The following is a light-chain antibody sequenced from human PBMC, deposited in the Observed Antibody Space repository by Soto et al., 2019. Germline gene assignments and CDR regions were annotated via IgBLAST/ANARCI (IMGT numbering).Light chain of an antibody. CDR3: QQYHRYSWT. J-gene: IGKJ1*01. CDR2: DAY. V-gene: IGKV1-5*01. CDR1: QSISSS. Sequence: DIQMTQSPSTLSASVGDRVSIACRASQSISSSLAWYQQKPGKAPKLLIYDAYSLESGVPSRFSGSGSGTVFTLSINSLQPQDVATYYCQQYHRYSWTFGQGTKVEIK.